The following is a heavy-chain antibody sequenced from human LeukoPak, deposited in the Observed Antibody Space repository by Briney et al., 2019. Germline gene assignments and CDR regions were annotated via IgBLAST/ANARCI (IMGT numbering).Heavy chain of an antibody. CDR3: ARGGSIAARPIDY. D-gene: IGHD6-6*01. CDR1: GFTFSSYA. V-gene: IGHV3-64*01. J-gene: IGHJ4*02. CDR2: ISSNGGST. Sequence: PGGSLRLSCAASGFTFSSYAMHWVRQAPGKGLEYVSAISSNGGSTYYANSVKGRFTISRDNSKNTLFLQMGSLRVEDMAVYYCARGGSIAARPIDYWGQGTLVSVSP.